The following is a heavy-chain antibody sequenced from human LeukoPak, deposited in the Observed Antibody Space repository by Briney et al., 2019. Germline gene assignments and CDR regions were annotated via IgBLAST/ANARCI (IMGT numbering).Heavy chain of an antibody. CDR3: ARDKAAAGGEYFDY. CDR2: IYYSGST. D-gene: IGHD6-13*01. Sequence: SETLSLTCTVSGGSISSSSYYWGWIRQPPGKGLEWIGSIYYSGSTYYNPSLKSRVTISVDTSKNQFFLKLSSVTAADTAVYYCARDKAAAGGEYFDYWGQGTLVTVSS. J-gene: IGHJ4*02. V-gene: IGHV4-39*07. CDR1: GGSISSSSYY.